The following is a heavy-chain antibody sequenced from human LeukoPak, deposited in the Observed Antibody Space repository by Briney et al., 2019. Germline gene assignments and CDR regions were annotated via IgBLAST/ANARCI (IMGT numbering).Heavy chain of an antibody. D-gene: IGHD6-13*01. CDR2: ISSSSSTI. Sequence: GGSLRLSCAASGFTFSTYSMNWVRQAPGKGLEWVSYISSSSSTIYYADSVKGRFTISRDNAKNSLYLQMNSLRAEDTAVYYCARDIATAGHLAFDYWGQGILVTVSS. CDR1: GFTFSTYS. V-gene: IGHV3-48*01. CDR3: ARDIATAGHLAFDY. J-gene: IGHJ4*02.